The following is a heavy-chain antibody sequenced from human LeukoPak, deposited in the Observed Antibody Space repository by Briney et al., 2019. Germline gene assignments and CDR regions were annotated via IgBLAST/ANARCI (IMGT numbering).Heavy chain of an antibody. CDR3: ARSSGPYYGSGSYTDY. V-gene: IGHV4-59*08. CDR2: IYYSGST. J-gene: IGHJ4*02. CDR1: GGSISSYY. Sequence: SETLSLTRTVSGGSISSYYWSWIRQPPGKGLEWIGYIYYSGSTNYNPSLKSRVTISVDTSKNQFSLKLSSVTAADTAVYYCARSSGPYYGSGSYTDYWGQGTLVTVSS. D-gene: IGHD3-10*01.